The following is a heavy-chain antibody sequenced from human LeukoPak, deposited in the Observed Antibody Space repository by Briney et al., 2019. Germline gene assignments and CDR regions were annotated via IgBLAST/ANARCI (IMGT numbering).Heavy chain of an antibody. V-gene: IGHV1-69*13. CDR2: IIPIFGTA. Sequence: VASVKVSCKASGGTFSSYAISWVRQAPGQGLEWMGGIIPIFGTANYAQKFQGGVTITADESTSTAYMELSSLRSEDTAVYYCARGLWFGDDDNWFDPWGQGTLVTVSS. J-gene: IGHJ5*02. D-gene: IGHD3-10*01. CDR1: GGTFSSYA. CDR3: ARGLWFGDDDNWFDP.